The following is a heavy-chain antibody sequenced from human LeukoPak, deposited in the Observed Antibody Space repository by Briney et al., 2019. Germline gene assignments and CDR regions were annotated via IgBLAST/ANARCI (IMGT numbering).Heavy chain of an antibody. D-gene: IGHD3-22*01. Sequence: GASVKVSCKASGYTFTGYYMHWVRQAPGQGLEWMGWINPNSGGTNYAQKFQGRVTMTRDTSISTAYMELSRLRSDDTAVYYCARGAGYYDSSGYGNFDYWGQGTLVTVSS. CDR1: GYTFTGYY. J-gene: IGHJ4*02. V-gene: IGHV1-2*02. CDR2: INPNSGGT. CDR3: ARGAGYYDSSGYGNFDY.